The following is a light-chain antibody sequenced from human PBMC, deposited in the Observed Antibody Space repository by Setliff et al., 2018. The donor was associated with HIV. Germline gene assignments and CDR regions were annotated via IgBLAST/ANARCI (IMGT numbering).Light chain of an antibody. CDR3: AAWDDSLNGVV. Sequence: QSALTQPPSASGTPGQRVTISCSGSSSNIGSNTVNWYQQLPGTAPTLLIYNNNQRPSGVPDRFSGSKSGTSASLAISGLQSEDEADYYCAAWDDSLNGVVFGGGTQRTVL. CDR2: NNN. V-gene: IGLV1-44*01. CDR1: SSNIGSNT. J-gene: IGLJ2*01.